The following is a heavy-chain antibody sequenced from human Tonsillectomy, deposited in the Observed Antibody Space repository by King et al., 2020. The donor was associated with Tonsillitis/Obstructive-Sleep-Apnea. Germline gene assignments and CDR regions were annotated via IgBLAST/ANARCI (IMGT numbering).Heavy chain of an antibody. V-gene: IGHV3-30*01. J-gene: IGHJ4*02. CDR2: ISYDGSNK. Sequence: VQLVESGGGVFQPGRSLRLSCASSGFTFSSYAMHWVRQAPGKGLEWVAVISYDGSNKYYADSVKGRLTISRDNSKNTLYVQMNSLRSEDTAVYYCARGTPAATRTYLDYWGQGTLVTVSS. CDR1: GFTFSSYA. CDR3: ARGTPAATRTYLDY. D-gene: IGHD6-13*01.